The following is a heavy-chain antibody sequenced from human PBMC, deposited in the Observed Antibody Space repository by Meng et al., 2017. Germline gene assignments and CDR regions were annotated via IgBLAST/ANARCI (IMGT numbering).Heavy chain of an antibody. CDR1: GFTFSSYS. V-gene: IGHV3-21*01. CDR2: ISSSSSYI. CDR3: AGASVTIVGAIVAELDY. J-gene: IGHJ4*02. Sequence: GESLKISCAASGFTFSSYSMNWVRQAPGKGLEWVSSISSSSSYIYYADSVKGRFTISRDNAKNSLYLQMNSLRDEDTAVYYCAGASVTIVGAIVAELDYWGQGTLVTVSS. D-gene: IGHD1-26*01.